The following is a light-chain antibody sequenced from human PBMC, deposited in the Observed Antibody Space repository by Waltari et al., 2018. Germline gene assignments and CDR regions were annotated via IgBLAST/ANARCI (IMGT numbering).Light chain of an antibody. V-gene: IGLV2-14*01. Sequence: QSALTQPASVSGSPGQSITISCSGTDSAVGAYDFVSWYQQHPGEAPHLIIYEVSNRPSGISNRFSASKSGNTASLTISGLQAEDEADYYCSSYTTSSAPGVFGTGTRVTVL. CDR1: DSAVGAYDF. J-gene: IGLJ1*01. CDR2: EVS. CDR3: SSYTTSSAPGV.